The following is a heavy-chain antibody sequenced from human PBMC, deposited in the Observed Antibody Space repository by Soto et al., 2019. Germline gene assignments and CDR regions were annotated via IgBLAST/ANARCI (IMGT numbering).Heavy chain of an antibody. CDR1: GFTFNSYG. D-gene: IGHD3-22*01. Sequence: EVQLLESGGNLVQPGGSLRLSCAASGFTFNSYGMSWVRQAPGKGLEGVSTISGSGGSTGGSKYYADSVKGRFTISRDNSKNTLYLQMNSLRAEDTAMYYCAKDLAMIVVVNDYFDYWGQGTLVTVSS. CDR2: ISGSGGSTGGSK. V-gene: IGHV3-23*01. J-gene: IGHJ4*02. CDR3: AKDLAMIVVVNDYFDY.